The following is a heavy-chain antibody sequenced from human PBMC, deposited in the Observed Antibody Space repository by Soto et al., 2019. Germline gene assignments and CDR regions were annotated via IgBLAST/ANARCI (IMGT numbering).Heavy chain of an antibody. CDR2: IYSGGST. D-gene: IGHD2-15*01. Sequence: EVQLVESGGGLIQPGGSLRLCYAASRFTVSSNYMSWVRQAPGKGLEWVSVIYSGGSTYYADSVKGRFTISRDNSKNTLYLQMNSLRAEDTAVYYCARDPPLPCSGGSCSFYYYGMDVWGQGTTVTVSS. J-gene: IGHJ6*02. V-gene: IGHV3-53*01. CDR1: RFTVSSNY. CDR3: ARDPPLPCSGGSCSFYYYGMDV.